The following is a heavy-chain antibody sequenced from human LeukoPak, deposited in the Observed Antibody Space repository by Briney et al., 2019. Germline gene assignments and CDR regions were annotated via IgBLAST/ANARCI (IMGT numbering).Heavy chain of an antibody. J-gene: IGHJ4*02. D-gene: IGHD1-26*01. V-gene: IGHV3-23*01. Sequence: GGSLRLSCAASGFTFTTYAMSWVRQAPRKGLEWVSSITGSGDSTYYADSVKGRFTISRGNSKNTLYLQMNSLRAEDTAVYHCARDGGSYLQPTDYWGQGTLVTVSS. CDR3: ARDGGSYLQPTDY. CDR2: ITGSGDST. CDR1: GFTFTTYA.